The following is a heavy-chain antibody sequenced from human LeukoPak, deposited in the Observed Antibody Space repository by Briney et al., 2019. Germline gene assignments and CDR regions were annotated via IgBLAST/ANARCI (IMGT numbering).Heavy chain of an antibody. Sequence: ASVKVSCMASGYTFTSYGISWVRQAPGQGLEWMGWISAYNGNTNYAQKLQGRVTMTTDTSTSTAYMELRSLRSDDTAVYYCASSGAAAGTFDYWGQGTLVTVSS. J-gene: IGHJ4*02. CDR2: ISAYNGNT. CDR3: ASSGAAAGTFDY. V-gene: IGHV1-18*01. CDR1: GYTFTSYG. D-gene: IGHD6-13*01.